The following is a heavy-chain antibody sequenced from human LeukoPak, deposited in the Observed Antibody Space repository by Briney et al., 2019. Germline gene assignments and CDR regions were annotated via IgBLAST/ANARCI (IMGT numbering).Heavy chain of an antibody. CDR1: GGSISSSSYY. Sequence: SETLSLTCTVSGGSISSSSYYWGWIRQPPGKGLEWIGSIYYSGSTYYNPSLKSRVTISVDKSKNQFSLKLSSVTAADTAVYYCARKIAAAGEGDYFDYWGQGTLVTVSS. J-gene: IGHJ4*02. D-gene: IGHD6-13*01. V-gene: IGHV4-39*07. CDR3: ARKIAAAGEGDYFDY. CDR2: IYYSGST.